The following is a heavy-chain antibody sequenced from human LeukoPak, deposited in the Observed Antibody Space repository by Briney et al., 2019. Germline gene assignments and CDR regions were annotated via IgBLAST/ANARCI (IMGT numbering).Heavy chain of an antibody. Sequence: PSETLSLTCTVSGGSISSYYWSWIRQPPGKGLEWIGYIYYSGSTNYIPSLKSRVTISVDTSKNQFSLKLSSVTAADTAVYYCARAEWLRLGAFDIWGQGTMVTVSS. V-gene: IGHV4-59*01. D-gene: IGHD5-12*01. CDR2: IYYSGST. CDR3: ARAEWLRLGAFDI. CDR1: GGSISSYY. J-gene: IGHJ3*02.